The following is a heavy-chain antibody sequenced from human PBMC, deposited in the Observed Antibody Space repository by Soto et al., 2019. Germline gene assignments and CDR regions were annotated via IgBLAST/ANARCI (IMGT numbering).Heavy chain of an antibody. CDR3: ARLASRHWVDX. J-gene: IGHJ5*01. V-gene: IGHV4-39*01. CDR1: GSSISSIGYY. CDR2: MYYNVGT. Sequence: PDTLSLTFIVSGSSISSIGYYWGWIRQPPGKGLEWIASMYYNVGTYYNPSLKSRVTISVDTSANQFSLKLSSVTVADTAVYYCARLASRHWVDXWGQGTLVTVSX.